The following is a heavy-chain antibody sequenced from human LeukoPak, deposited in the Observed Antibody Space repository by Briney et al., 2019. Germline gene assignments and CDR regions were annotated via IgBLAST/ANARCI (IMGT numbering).Heavy chain of an antibody. V-gene: IGHV4-59*01. CDR1: GGSISSYY. CDR2: IYYSGST. Sequence: SETLSLTCTVSGGSISSYYWSWIRQPPGKGLEWIGYIYYSGSTNYNPSLKSRVTISVDMSKNQFSLKLSSVTAADTAVYYCARVYYDSSGMPLDYWGQRTLVTVSS. D-gene: IGHD3-22*01. J-gene: IGHJ4*02. CDR3: ARVYYDSSGMPLDY.